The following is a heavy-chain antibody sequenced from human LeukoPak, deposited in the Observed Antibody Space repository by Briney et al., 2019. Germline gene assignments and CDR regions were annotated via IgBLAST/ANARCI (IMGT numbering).Heavy chain of an antibody. Sequence: QTGGSLRLSCAASGFTFSSYAMSWVRQAPGKGLEWVSAISGSGGSTYYADSVKGRFTISRDNSKNTLYLQMNSLRAEDTAVYYCAKQPYYGILTGYYSDYWGQGTLVTVSS. CDR3: AKQPYYGILTGYYSDY. V-gene: IGHV3-23*01. CDR1: GFTFSSYA. J-gene: IGHJ4*02. D-gene: IGHD3-9*01. CDR2: ISGSGGST.